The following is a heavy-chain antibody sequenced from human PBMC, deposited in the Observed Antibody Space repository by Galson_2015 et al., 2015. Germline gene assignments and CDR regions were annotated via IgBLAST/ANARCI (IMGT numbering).Heavy chain of an antibody. CDR1: GFSFCNAW. Sequence: SLRLSCAASGFSFCNAWMKWVRQAPGKGLEWVANIKQDGSEKYYVDSVKGRFTISRDNAKNSLYLQMNSLRAEDTAVYYCAKYYDSSGYYYVGYWGQGTLVTVSS. D-gene: IGHD3-22*01. V-gene: IGHV3-7*01. CDR3: AKYYDSSGYYYVGY. CDR2: IKQDGSEK. J-gene: IGHJ4*02.